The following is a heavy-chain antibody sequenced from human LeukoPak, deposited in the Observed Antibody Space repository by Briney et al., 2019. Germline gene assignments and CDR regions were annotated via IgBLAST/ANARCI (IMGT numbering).Heavy chain of an antibody. CDR1: AFTFSSYG. D-gene: IGHD3-22*01. CDR3: AKDLSFAYYDSSGPLFQH. Sequence: GRSLRLSCAASAFTFSSYGMHWVRQAPGKGLEWVAVIWYDGSNKYYADSVKGRFTISRDNSKNTLYLQMNSLRAEDTAVYYCAKDLSFAYYDSSGPLFQHWGQGTLVTVSS. V-gene: IGHV3-33*06. CDR2: IWYDGSNK. J-gene: IGHJ1*01.